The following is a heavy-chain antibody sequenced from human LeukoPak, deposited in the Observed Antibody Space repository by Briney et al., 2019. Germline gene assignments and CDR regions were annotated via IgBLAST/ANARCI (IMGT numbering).Heavy chain of an antibody. V-gene: IGHV3-66*01. CDR3: ARDGSSTSCYHIGF. D-gene: IGHD2-2*01. Sequence: GGSVTLSRAASGFTVSSNYMSWLRQAPGKGLEWVSVIYSGGSTYYAPSVKSRFTISRDNSKNQLYLQMSSLRAEDTAVYYCARDGSSTSCYHIGFWGQGTLVTVSS. CDR2: IYSGGST. CDR1: GFTVSSNY. J-gene: IGHJ4*02.